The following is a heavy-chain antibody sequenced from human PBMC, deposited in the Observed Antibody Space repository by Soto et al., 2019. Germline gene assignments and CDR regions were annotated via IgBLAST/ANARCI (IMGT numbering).Heavy chain of an antibody. V-gene: IGHV3-53*01. J-gene: IGHJ6*02. CDR1: GFTVSSNY. CDR3: ARDRDVQWTDSSGTYYYYYYGMDV. Sequence: GGSLRLSCAASGFTVSSNYMSWVRQAPGKGLEWVSVIYSGGSTYYADSVKGRFTISRDNSKNTLYLQMNSLRAEDTAVYYCARDRDVQWTDSSGTYYYYYYGMDVWGQGTTVTVSS. D-gene: IGHD3-22*01. CDR2: IYSGGST.